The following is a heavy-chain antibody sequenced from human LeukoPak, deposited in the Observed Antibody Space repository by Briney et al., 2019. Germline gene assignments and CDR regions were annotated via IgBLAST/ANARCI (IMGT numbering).Heavy chain of an antibody. CDR3: ARRDQAIDY. Sequence: MPSETLSLTCTVSDGSVSSVGYYWGWIRQPPGKGLEWIGSIYYSGTTYYNPSLASRVTIFVDTSKNQFSLRLSSVTAADTAVYYCARRDQAIDYWGQGTLVTVSS. CDR2: IYYSGTT. V-gene: IGHV4-39*01. CDR1: DGSVSSVGYY. D-gene: IGHD5-24*01. J-gene: IGHJ4*02.